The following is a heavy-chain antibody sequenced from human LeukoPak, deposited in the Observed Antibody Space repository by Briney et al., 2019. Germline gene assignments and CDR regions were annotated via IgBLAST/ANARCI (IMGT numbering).Heavy chain of an antibody. Sequence: KSSETLSLTCAVYGGPFSGYYWSWIRQPPGKGLEWIGEINHSGSTNYNPSLKSRVTISVDTSKNQFSLKLSSVTAADTAVYYCARVPLGYSSGWYRNYYFDYWGQGTLVTVSS. CDR1: GGPFSGYY. V-gene: IGHV4-34*01. D-gene: IGHD6-19*01. CDR3: ARVPLGYSSGWYRNYYFDY. J-gene: IGHJ4*02. CDR2: INHSGST.